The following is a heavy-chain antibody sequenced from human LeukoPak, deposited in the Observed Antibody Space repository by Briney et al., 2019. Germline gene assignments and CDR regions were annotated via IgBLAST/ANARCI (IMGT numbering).Heavy chain of an antibody. CDR3: ARDDPTNRFDP. CDR1: GFTFSSYS. J-gene: IGHJ5*02. V-gene: IGHV3-48*01. Sequence: GGSLRLSCAASGFTFSSYSMNWVRQAPGKGREWVSYISSSRRTIYHADSVKGPFTISTDTAKNSLYLQMNSLRAEDPAVYFRARDDPTNRFDPWGEGALVTVSS. CDR2: ISSSRRTI.